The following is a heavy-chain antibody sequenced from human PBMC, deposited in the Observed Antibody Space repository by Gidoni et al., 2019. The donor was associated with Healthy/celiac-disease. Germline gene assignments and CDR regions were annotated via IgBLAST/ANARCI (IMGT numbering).Heavy chain of an antibody. D-gene: IGHD3-16*01. CDR3: AKDLRWGGGHFDY. Sequence: EVQLVESGGGLVQPGRSLSLSCAASVFTFDDYAMHWVRPAPGKGLEWVSGISWNSGSIGYADSVKGRFTISRDNAKNSLYLQMNSLRAEDTALYYCAKDLRWGGGHFDYWGQGTLVTVSS. V-gene: IGHV3-9*01. J-gene: IGHJ4*02. CDR2: ISWNSGSI. CDR1: VFTFDDYA.